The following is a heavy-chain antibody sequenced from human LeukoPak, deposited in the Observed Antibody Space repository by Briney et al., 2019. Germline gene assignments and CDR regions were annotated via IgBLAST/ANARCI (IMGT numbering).Heavy chain of an antibody. J-gene: IGHJ5*02. CDR3: ARDHSNGWYNWFDP. CDR1: GASVSTASYY. Sequence: SQTLSLTCTVSGASVSTASYYSSWLRQPPQKQLESIGYIEYSGSTGYTPSLKSRVTISVDTSKNQFSLKLSSVTAADAAVYYCARDHSNGWYNWFDPWGQGTLVTVSA. CDR2: IEYSGST. D-gene: IGHD6-19*01. V-gene: IGHV4-61*01.